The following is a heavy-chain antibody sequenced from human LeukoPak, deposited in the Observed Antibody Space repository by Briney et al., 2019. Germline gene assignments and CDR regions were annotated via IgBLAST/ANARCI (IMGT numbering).Heavy chain of an antibody. D-gene: IGHD4-23*01. J-gene: IGHJ4*02. CDR3: ARNFYGGHFDY. CDR1: GFTFSRYW. Sequence: GGSLRLSCAASGFTFSRYWMAWVRQAPGKGLEWVANIKMDGSEKYYVDSVKGRFTISRDNAKNSLYLQMNSLRAEDTAVFYCARNFYGGHFDYWGQGALVTVSS. V-gene: IGHV3-7*01. CDR2: IKMDGSEK.